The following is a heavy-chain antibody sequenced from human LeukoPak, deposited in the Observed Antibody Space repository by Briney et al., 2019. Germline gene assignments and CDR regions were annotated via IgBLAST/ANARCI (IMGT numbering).Heavy chain of an antibody. V-gene: IGHV3-53*01. J-gene: IGHJ4*02. D-gene: IGHD6-13*01. CDR1: GFTFSSFA. CDR2: IYSGGST. CDR3: ARDLTYSSSWVNFDY. Sequence: GGSLRLSCAASGFTFSSFAINWVRQAPGKGLEWVSVIYSGGSTYYADSVKGRFTISRDNSKNTLYLQMNSLRAEDTAVYYCARDLTYSSSWVNFDYWGQGTLVTVSS.